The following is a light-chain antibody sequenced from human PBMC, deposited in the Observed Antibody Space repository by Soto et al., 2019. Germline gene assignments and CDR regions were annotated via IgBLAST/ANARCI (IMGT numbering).Light chain of an antibody. CDR3: AAWDDSLNGPNWV. CDR1: SSNIGSNT. J-gene: IGLJ3*02. V-gene: IGLV1-44*01. Sequence: QSVLTQPPSASGTPGQRVTISCSGSSSNIGSNTVNWYQQLPGTAPKLLIYSNNQRPSGVPDRFSCSKSGTSASLAISGLQSEDEADYYCAAWDDSLNGPNWVFGGGTKLTVL. CDR2: SNN.